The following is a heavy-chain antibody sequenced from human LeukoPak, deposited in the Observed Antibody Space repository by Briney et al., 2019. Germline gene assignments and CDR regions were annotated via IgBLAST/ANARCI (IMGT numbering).Heavy chain of an antibody. J-gene: IGHJ5*02. D-gene: IGHD5-24*01. CDR1: GGSCDDYY. CDR3: ARGRDRSKAGDL. Sequence: SETLSLTCDDYGGSCDDYYCSWIRQPPGKGLEWIGEIHPHGIFYYNSSLMSRVTISIDTSKSRFSLRLTSVTAADTAFYFCARGRDRSKAGDLWGQGSLVTVSS. CDR2: IHPHGIF. V-gene: IGHV4-34*01.